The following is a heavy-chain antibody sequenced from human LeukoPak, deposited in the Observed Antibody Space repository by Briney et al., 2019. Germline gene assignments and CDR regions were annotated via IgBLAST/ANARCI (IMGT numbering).Heavy chain of an antibody. J-gene: IGHJ4*02. CDR1: GGSISSSNW. CDR3: ARHYSSRGELLGDY. Sequence: PSGTLSLTCAVSGGSISSSNWWSWVRQPPGKGLEWIGEIYHSGSTNYNPSLKSRVTISVDTSKNQFSLKLSSVTAADTAVYYCARHYSSRGELLGDYWGQGTLVTVSS. V-gene: IGHV4-4*02. D-gene: IGHD1-26*01. CDR2: IYHSGST.